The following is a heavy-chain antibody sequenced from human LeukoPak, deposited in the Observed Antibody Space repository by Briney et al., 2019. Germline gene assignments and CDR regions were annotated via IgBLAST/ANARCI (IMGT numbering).Heavy chain of an antibody. CDR2: ISAYNGNT. CDR3: ARVRSWELLVVSTGVYFDY. J-gene: IGHJ4*02. CDR1: GYTFTSYG. Sequence: GASVKVSCKASGYTFTSYGISWVRQAPGQGLEWMGWISAYNGNTNYAQKLQGRVTMTTDTSTSTAYMELRSLRSDDTAVYYCARVRSWELLVVSTGVYFDYWGQGTLVTVSS. D-gene: IGHD1-26*01. V-gene: IGHV1-18*01.